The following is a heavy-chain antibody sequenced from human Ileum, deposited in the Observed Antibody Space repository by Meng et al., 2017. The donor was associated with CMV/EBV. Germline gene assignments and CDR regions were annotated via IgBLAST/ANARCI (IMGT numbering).Heavy chain of an antibody. CDR2: MSNSGRP. V-gene: IGHV4-39*01. D-gene: IGHD1-14*01. J-gene: IGHJ6*02. CDR3: ERRRPIIYGMDV. CDR1: GGSFTSSNYY. Sequence: GSLRLSCTVSGGSFTSSNYYWDWIRQPPGKGLEWVGSMSNSGRPYYNPSLKSRVNISVDTSENQFTLKLTYVTAADTAVYYCERRRPIIYGMDVWGQGITVTVSS.